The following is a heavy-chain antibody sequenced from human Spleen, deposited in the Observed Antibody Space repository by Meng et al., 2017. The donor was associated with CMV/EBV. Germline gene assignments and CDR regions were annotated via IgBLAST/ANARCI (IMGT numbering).Heavy chain of an antibody. D-gene: IGHD3-10*01. V-gene: IGHV3-74*01. Sequence: GESLKISCAASGFTFSSYWMHWVRQAPGKGLVSVSRINSDGSSTSYADSVKGRFTISRDNAKNTLYLQMNSLRAEDTAVYYCARGELRQLRNYYGMDVWGQGTTVTVSS. J-gene: IGHJ6*02. CDR2: INSDGSST. CDR1: GFTFSSYW. CDR3: ARGELRQLRNYYGMDV.